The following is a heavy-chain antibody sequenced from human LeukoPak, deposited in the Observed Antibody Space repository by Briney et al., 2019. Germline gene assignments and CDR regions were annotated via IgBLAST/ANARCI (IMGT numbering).Heavy chain of an antibody. J-gene: IGHJ4*02. Sequence: PGGSLRLSCAASGFTVSSNYMNWVRQAPGKGLEWVSIIYSGGSTYYADSVEGRFTISRDNSKNTLYLQMNSLTAEDTAVYYCARWDSSGYHKYYFDYWGQGTLVTVSS. V-gene: IGHV3-53*01. CDR1: GFTVSSNY. CDR2: IYSGGST. D-gene: IGHD3-22*01. CDR3: ARWDSSGYHKYYFDY.